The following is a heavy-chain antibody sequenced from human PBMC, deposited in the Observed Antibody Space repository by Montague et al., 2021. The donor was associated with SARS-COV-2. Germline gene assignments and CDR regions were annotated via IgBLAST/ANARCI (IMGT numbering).Heavy chain of an antibody. Sequence: SETLSLTCTVSGGSISSSSYYWGWIRQPPGKGLEWMGSIYYSGSTYYNPSLKSRVTISVDMSKNQFSLKLSSVTAADTAVYYCARHGLAGITIFGVVTPRGGFDIWGQGTMVTVSS. V-gene: IGHV4-39*01. J-gene: IGHJ3*02. CDR3: ARHGLAGITIFGVVTPRGGFDI. CDR1: GGSISSSSYY. CDR2: IYYSGST. D-gene: IGHD3-3*01.